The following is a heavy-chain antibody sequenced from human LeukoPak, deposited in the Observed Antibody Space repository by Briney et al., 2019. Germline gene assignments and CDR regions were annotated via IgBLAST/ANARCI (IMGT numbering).Heavy chain of an antibody. Sequence: GSLRLSCAASGFTFSSYAMHWVRQAPGKGLEWVAVISYDGSNKYYADSVKGRFTISRDNSKNTLYLQMNSLRAEDTAVYYCARGNYYDSSSYYYGDAFDIWGQGTMVTVSS. V-gene: IGHV3-30-3*01. CDR3: ARGNYYDSSSYYYGDAFDI. CDR1: GFTFSSYA. J-gene: IGHJ3*02. CDR2: ISYDGSNK. D-gene: IGHD3-22*01.